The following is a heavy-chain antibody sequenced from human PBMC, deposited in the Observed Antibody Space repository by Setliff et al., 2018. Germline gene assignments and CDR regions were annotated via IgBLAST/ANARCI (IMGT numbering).Heavy chain of an antibody. CDR3: SYGIAAAGGAFDI. CDR2: INTNTGNP. D-gene: IGHD6-13*01. V-gene: IGHV7-4-1*02. J-gene: IGHJ3*02. CDR1: GYTFTSHA. Sequence: ASVKVSCKASGYTFTSHAMNWVRQAPGQGLEWMGWINTNTGNPTYAQGFTGRFVFSLDTSVSTAYLQISSLKAEDTAVYYCSYGIAAAGGAFDIWGQGTMVTVSS.